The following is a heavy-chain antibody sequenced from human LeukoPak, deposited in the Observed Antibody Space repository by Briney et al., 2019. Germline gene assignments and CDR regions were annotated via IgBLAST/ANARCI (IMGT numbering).Heavy chain of an antibody. CDR2: INPSGGST. D-gene: IGHD3-10*01. V-gene: IGHV1-46*01. CDR3: ATERYYGSGSYYNASMIGAFDI. Sequence: ASVKVSCKASGYTFTIYYMHWVRQAPGQGLEWMGIINPSGGSTSYAQNFQGRVTMTEDTSTDTAYMELSSLRSEDTAVYYCATERYYGSGSYYNASMIGAFDIWGQGTMVTVSS. CDR1: GYTFTIYY. J-gene: IGHJ3*02.